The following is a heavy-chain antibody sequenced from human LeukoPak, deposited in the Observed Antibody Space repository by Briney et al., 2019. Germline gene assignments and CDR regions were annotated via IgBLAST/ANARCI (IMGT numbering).Heavy chain of an antibody. Sequence: SETLSLTCAVYGGSFSGYYWSWIRQPPGKGLEWIGEINHSGSTNYNPSLKSRVTISVDTSKNQFPLKLSSVTAADTAVYYCARGSNYYDSGKGWFDPWGQGTLVTVSS. J-gene: IGHJ5*02. CDR1: GGSFSGYY. V-gene: IGHV4-34*01. CDR3: ARGSNYYDSGKGWFDP. D-gene: IGHD3-10*01. CDR2: INHSGST.